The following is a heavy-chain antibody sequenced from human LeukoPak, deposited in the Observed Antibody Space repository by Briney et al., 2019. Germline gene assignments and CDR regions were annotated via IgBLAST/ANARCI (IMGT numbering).Heavy chain of an antibody. Sequence: GGSLRLSCAASGFTFSSYAMSWVRQAPGKGLEWVSAISGSGGSTYYADSVKGRFTISRDNSKNTLYLQMNSLRAEDTAVYYCAKVSPGYSSGWYPYPFDYWGQGTLVTVSS. CDR3: AKVSPGYSSGWYPYPFDY. CDR2: ISGSGGST. J-gene: IGHJ4*02. D-gene: IGHD6-19*01. CDR1: GFTFSSYA. V-gene: IGHV3-23*01.